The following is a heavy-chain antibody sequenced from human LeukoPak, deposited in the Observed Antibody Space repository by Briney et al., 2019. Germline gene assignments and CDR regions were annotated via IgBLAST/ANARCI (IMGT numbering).Heavy chain of an antibody. CDR2: IETKTDGGTT. J-gene: IGHJ4*02. V-gene: IGHV3-15*04. CDR1: GFTFSNAW. Sequence: GGSLRLSCAASGFTFSNAWMTWVRQAPGKGLEWVGRIETKTDGGTTDYAVPVKGRFTISRDDSKNTLYLQMNSLKTDDTAVYYCTTVERWLLRSSPYWGQGTLVTVSS. D-gene: IGHD5-24*01. CDR3: TTVERWLLRSSPY.